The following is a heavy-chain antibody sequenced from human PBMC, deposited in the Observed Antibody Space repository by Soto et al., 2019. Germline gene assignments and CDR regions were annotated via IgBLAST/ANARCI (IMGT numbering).Heavy chain of an antibody. CDR2: ISYDGSNK. J-gene: IGHJ6*02. CDR3: ARDEAQQLVRVGHRYYYGMDV. V-gene: IGHV3-30-3*01. CDR1: GFTFSSYA. D-gene: IGHD6-13*01. Sequence: PGGSLRLSCAASGFTFSSYAMHWVRQAPGKGLEWVAVISYDGSNKYYADSVKGRFTISRDNSKNTLYLQMNSLRAEDTAVYYCARDEAQQLVRVGHRYYYGMDVWGQGTTVTVSS.